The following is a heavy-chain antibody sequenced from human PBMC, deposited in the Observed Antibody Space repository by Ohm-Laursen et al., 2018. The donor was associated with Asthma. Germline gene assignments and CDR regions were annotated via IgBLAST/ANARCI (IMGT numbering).Heavy chain of an antibody. Sequence: SLRLSCAASGFTFSSNAMHWVRQVPGKGLERVASISTASTFIYYADSVRGRFTTSRDNAKNSVYLQMNSLRAEDTALYYCARIGPEWELPGREYSLHHWGQGTQVTVSS. CDR2: ISTASTFI. J-gene: IGHJ1*01. CDR1: GFTFSSNA. CDR3: ARIGPEWELPGREYSLHH. D-gene: IGHD1-26*01. V-gene: IGHV3-21*01.